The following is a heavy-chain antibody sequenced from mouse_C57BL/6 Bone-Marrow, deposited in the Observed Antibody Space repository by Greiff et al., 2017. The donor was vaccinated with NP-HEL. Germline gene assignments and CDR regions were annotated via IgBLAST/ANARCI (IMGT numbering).Heavy chain of an antibody. CDR3: ARSYYDYDGGFAY. CDR2: IRNKANGYTT. D-gene: IGHD2-4*01. J-gene: IGHJ3*01. Sequence: EVKLVESGGGLVQPGGSLSLSCAASGFTFTDYYMSWVRQPPGKALEWLGFIRNKANGYTTEYSASVKGRFTISRDNSQSILYLQMNALRAEDSATYYCARSYYDYDGGFAYWGQGTLVTVSA. CDR1: GFTFTDYY. V-gene: IGHV7-3*01.